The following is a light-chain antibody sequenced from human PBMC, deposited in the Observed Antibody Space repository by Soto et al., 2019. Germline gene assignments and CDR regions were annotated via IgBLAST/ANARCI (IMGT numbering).Light chain of an antibody. J-gene: IGLJ3*02. CDR1: STDVGAYNF. CDR3: GSHAGNSNLV. Sequence: QSVLTQPPSASGSPGQSVTISCTGTSTDVGAYNFVSWYQQHPGKAPKLVIYEVTKRPSGVPDRFSGSKSGNTASLTVSWLQTEDEADYYCGSHAGNSNLVFGGGTKLTVL. CDR2: EVT. V-gene: IGLV2-8*01.